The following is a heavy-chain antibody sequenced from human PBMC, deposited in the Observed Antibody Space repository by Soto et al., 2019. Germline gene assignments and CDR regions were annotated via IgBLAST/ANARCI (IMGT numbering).Heavy chain of an antibody. CDR1: GFTFSYA. Sequence: LRLSCAASGFTFSYAMSWVRQAPGKGLEWVSAISGSGGSTYYADSVKGRFTISRDNSKNTLYLQMNSLRAEDTAVYYCPKDHYDSHQYYFDYWGQGTLVTVSS. CDR3: PKDHYDSHQYYFDY. J-gene: IGHJ4*02. CDR2: ISGSGGST. V-gene: IGHV3-23*01. D-gene: IGHD5-12*01.